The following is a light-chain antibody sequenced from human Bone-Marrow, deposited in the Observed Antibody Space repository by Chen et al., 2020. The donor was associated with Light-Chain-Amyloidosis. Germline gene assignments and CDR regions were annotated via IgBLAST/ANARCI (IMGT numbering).Light chain of an antibody. CDR1: DLPTKY. CDR2: RDT. CDR3: QSADSSGTYEVI. J-gene: IGLJ2*01. V-gene: IGLV3-25*03. Sequence: SYELTQPPSVSVSPGQTARITCSGDDLPTKYAYWYQQKPGQAPVLVRHRDTEMLSGISERFSGSSSGTTDTLTISGVQAEDEADYHCQSADSSGTYEVIFGGGTKLTVL.